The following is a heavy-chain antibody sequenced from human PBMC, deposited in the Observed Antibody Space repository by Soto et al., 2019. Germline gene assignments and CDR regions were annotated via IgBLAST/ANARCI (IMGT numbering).Heavy chain of an antibody. D-gene: IGHD3-10*02. J-gene: IGHJ4*02. CDR3: ARSGYGEAVYGEGYFDY. Sequence: SETLSLTCTVSGGSISSYDWSWIRQPPGKGLEWIGYIYYSGSTNYNPSLKSRVTISVDTSKNQFSLKLSSVTAADTAVYYCARSGYGEAVYGEGYFDYWGQGTLVTVSS. CDR1: GGSISSYD. CDR2: IYYSGST. V-gene: IGHV4-59*01.